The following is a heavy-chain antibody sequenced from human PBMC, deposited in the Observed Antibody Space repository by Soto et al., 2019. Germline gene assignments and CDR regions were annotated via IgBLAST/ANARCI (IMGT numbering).Heavy chain of an antibody. J-gene: IGHJ5*02. CDR3: TRGIRAWFGESGP. CDR2: IRSKAYGGTT. D-gene: IGHD3-10*01. V-gene: IGHV3-49*04. CDR1: GFTFGDYA. Sequence: GGSLRLSCTASGFTFGDYAMSWVRQAPGKGLEWVGFIRSKAYGGTTEYAASVKGRFTISRDDSKSIAYLQMNSLKTEDTAVYYCTRGIRAWFGESGPWGQGTLVTVSS.